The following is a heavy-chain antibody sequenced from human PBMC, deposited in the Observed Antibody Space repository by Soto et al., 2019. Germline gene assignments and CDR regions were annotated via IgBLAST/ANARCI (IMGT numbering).Heavy chain of an antibody. V-gene: IGHV3-66*01. CDR3: VRDQSLVTTT. D-gene: IGHD4-17*01. CDR1: GFTVSSEY. Sequence: GGSLRLSCAASGFTVSSEYMSWVRQAPGKGLEWVSVLYIDGNTFYADSVKGRFTISRDNSKKTLYLQMNNLRVEDTAIYYCVRDQSLVTTTWGQGTLVTVSS. J-gene: IGHJ4*02. CDR2: LYIDGNT.